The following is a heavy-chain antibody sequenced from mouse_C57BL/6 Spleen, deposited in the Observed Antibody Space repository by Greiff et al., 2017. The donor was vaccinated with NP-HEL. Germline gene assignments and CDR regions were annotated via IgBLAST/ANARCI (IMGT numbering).Heavy chain of an antibody. V-gene: IGHV1-55*01. CDR2: IYPGSGST. Sequence: QVQLQQPGAELVKPGASVKMSCKASGYNFTSYWITWVKQRPGQGLEWIGDIYPGSGSTNYNEKFKSKATLTVDTSSSTAYMTLSSLTSEDSAVYYCARGYYGKGYAMDYWGQGTSVTVSS. D-gene: IGHD2-1*01. CDR1: GYNFTSYW. J-gene: IGHJ4*01. CDR3: ARGYYGKGYAMDY.